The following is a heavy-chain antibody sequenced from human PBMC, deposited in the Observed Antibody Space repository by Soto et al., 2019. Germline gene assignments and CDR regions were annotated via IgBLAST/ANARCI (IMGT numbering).Heavy chain of an antibody. V-gene: IGHV4-34*01. J-gene: IGHJ6*02. Sequence: KPSETLSLTCAVYGGSFSGYYWSWIRQPPGKGLEWIGEINHSGSTNYNPSLKSRVTISVDTSKNQFSLKLSSVTAADTAVYYCARGSGWYPYYYYYGMDVWGQGTTVTVSS. CDR2: INHSGST. CDR3: ARGSGWYPYYYYYGMDV. CDR1: GGSFSGYY. D-gene: IGHD6-19*01.